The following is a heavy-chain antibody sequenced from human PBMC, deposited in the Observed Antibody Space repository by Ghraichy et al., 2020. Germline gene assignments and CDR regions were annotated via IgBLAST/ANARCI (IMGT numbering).Heavy chain of an antibody. Sequence: GGSLRLSCAASGFTFSSYAMHWVRQAPGKGLEWVAVISYDGSNKYYADSVKGRFTISRDNSKNTLYLQMNSLRAEDTAVYYCAREPNPLYCSSTSCYSTGDNYWGQGKLVTVSS. CDR3: AREPNPLYCSSTSCYSTGDNY. CDR2: ISYDGSNK. J-gene: IGHJ4*02. CDR1: GFTFSSYA. D-gene: IGHD2-2*02. V-gene: IGHV3-30*04.